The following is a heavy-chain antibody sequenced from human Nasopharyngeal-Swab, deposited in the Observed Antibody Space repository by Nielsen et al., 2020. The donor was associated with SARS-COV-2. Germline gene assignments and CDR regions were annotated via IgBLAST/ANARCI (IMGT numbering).Heavy chain of an antibody. V-gene: IGHV2-5*02. J-gene: IGHJ4*02. D-gene: IGHD6-19*01. CDR2: LYWDDDN. CDR3: VHSSGWRLDY. Sequence: WIRQPPGKALEWLALLYWDDDNRCSPSLKSRITITKDTSKNQVVLTMTNMDPVDTATYYCVHSSGWRLDYWGQGTLVTVSS.